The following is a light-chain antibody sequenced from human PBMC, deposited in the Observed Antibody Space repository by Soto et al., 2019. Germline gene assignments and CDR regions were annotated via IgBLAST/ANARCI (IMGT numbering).Light chain of an antibody. CDR3: ATWDSSLSAGV. V-gene: IGLV1-51*02. Sequence: QSVLTQPPSVSAAPGQKVTISCSGSSSNIGNNYVSWYQQLPGTAPRLLIDENNLRPSGIPDRFSGSKSGTSATLGITGLQTGDEADYYCATWDSSLSAGVFGGGTKLTVL. CDR2: ENN. J-gene: IGLJ3*02. CDR1: SSNIGNNY.